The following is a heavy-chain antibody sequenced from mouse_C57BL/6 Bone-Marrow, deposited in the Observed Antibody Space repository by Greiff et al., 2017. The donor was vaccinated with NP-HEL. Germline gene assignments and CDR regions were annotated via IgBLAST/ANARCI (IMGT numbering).Heavy chain of an antibody. V-gene: IGHV1-18*01. CDR1: GYTFTDYN. Sequence: EVQLQQSGPELVKPGASVKIPCKASGYTFTDYNMDWVKQSHGKSLEWIGDINPNNGGTIYNQKFKGKATLTVDKSSSTAYMELRSLTSEDTAVYYCARGRAYGSSPYWYFDVWGTGTTVTVSS. CDR3: ARGRAYGSSPYWYFDV. J-gene: IGHJ1*03. D-gene: IGHD1-1*01. CDR2: INPNNGGT.